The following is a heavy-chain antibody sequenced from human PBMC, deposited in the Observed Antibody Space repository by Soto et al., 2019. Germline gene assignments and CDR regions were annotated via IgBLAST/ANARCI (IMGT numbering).Heavy chain of an antibody. V-gene: IGHV1-2*04. CDR3: ARGDSTDCSNGVCSFFYNHDMDV. D-gene: IGHD2-8*01. CDR2: INPKSGGT. CDR1: GYSFTDYH. J-gene: IGHJ6*02. Sequence: SVKVSFKASGYSFTDYHIHWVRQAPGQGLEWLGPINPKSGGTSTAQKFQGWVTMTTDTSISTASMELTRLTSDDTAIYYCARGDSTDCSNGVCSFFYNHDMDVWGQGTTVSVSS.